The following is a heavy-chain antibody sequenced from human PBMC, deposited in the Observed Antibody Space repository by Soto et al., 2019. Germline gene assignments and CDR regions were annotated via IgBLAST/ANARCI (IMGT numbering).Heavy chain of an antibody. V-gene: IGHV3-53*01. CDR1: GFTVSSDY. Sequence: GGSLRLSCAASGFTVSSDYMSWVRQAPGKGLEWVSVIYSGGSTYYADSVKGRFTISRDNSKNTLYLQVNSLRAEDTAVYYCARDRVESGYPEYFQHWGQGTLVTVSS. CDR2: IYSGGST. J-gene: IGHJ1*01. CDR3: ARDRVESGYPEYFQH. D-gene: IGHD3-22*01.